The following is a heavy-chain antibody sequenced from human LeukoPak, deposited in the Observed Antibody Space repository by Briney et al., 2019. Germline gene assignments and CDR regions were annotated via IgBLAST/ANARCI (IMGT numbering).Heavy chain of an antibody. V-gene: IGHV3-21*01. CDR2: ISSSSSYI. J-gene: IGHJ4*02. CDR3: ARDNVDSSGWYPHPFDY. CDR1: GFTFSSYS. D-gene: IGHD6-19*01. Sequence: GGSLRLSCAASGFTFSSYSMNWVRQAPGKGLEWVSSISSSSSYIYYADPVKGRFTISRDNAKNSLYLQMNSLRAEDTAVYYCARDNVDSSGWYPHPFDYWGQGTLVTVSS.